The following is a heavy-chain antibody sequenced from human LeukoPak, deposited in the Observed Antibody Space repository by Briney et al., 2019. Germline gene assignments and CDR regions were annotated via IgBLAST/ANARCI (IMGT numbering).Heavy chain of an antibody. V-gene: IGHV3-74*01. D-gene: IGHD5-18*01. CDR2: IESDGTST. J-gene: IGHJ3*02. Sequence: GGSLRLSCAASGFTFSNYWMHWVRQAPGKGLVWVSRIESDGTSTSYADSVKGRFTMSRDNAKNTLYLQMNSLRAEDTAVYYCARDGRYSYGHDAFDIWGQGTMVTVSS. CDR3: ARDGRYSYGHDAFDI. CDR1: GFTFSNYW.